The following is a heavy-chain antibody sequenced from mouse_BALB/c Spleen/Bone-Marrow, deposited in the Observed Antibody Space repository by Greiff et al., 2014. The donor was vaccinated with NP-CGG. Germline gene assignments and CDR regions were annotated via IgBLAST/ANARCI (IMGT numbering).Heavy chain of an antibody. CDR1: GYTFTSYW. J-gene: IGHJ1*01. CDR3: ARWLRQYFDV. V-gene: IGHV1S81*02. Sequence: LQESGAELVKPGASVKLSCKASGYTFTSYWMHWVKQRPGQGLEWIGEIIPSNGRTNYNEKFKSKATLTVDKSSNTAYMQLSSLTSEDSAVYYYARWLRQYFDVWGAGTTVTVSS. D-gene: IGHD2-2*01. CDR2: IIPSNGRT.